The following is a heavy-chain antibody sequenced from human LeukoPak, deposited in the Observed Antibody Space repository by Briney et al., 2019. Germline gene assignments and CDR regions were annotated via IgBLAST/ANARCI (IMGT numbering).Heavy chain of an antibody. CDR1: GGTFSSYA. CDR2: IIPIFGTA. CDR3: ARCRRGYCSSTSCYRVYYYGMDV. Sequence: ASVKVSCKASGGTFSSYAISWVRQAPGQGLEWMGGIIPIFGTANYAQEFQGRVTITADESTSTAYMELSSPRSEDTAVYYCARCRRGYCSSTSCYRVYYYGMDVWGQGTTVTVSS. J-gene: IGHJ6*02. D-gene: IGHD2-2*01. V-gene: IGHV1-69*13.